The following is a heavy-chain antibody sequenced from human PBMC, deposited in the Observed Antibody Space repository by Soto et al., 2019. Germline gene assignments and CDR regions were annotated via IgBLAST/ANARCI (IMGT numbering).Heavy chain of an antibody. CDR2: IYYSGST. CDR3: ARDRPQQAGFDP. J-gene: IGHJ5*02. Sequence: PSETLSLTCTVSGGSISSGGYYWSWIRQHPGKGLEWIGYIYYSGSTYYNPSLKSRVTISVDTSKNQFSLKLSSVTAADTAVYYCARDRPQQAGFDPWGQGTLVTVSS. V-gene: IGHV4-31*03. CDR1: GGSISSGGYY.